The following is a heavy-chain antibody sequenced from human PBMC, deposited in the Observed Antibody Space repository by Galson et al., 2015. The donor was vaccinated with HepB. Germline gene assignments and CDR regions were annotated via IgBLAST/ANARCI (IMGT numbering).Heavy chain of an antibody. V-gene: IGHV1-18*01. Sequence: SCKASGYTFTSYGISWVRQAPGQGLEWMGWISAYNGNTNYAQKLQGIVTMTTDTSTSTAYMELRSLRSDDTAVYYCARVSRGYVAGTFGSWGQGTLVTVSS. CDR1: GYTFTSYG. CDR2: ISAYNGNT. CDR3: ARVSRGYVAGTFGS. J-gene: IGHJ4*02. D-gene: IGHD6-19*01.